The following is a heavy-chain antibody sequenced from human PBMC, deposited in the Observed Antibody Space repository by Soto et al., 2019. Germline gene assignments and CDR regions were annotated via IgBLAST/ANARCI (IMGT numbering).Heavy chain of an antibody. Sequence: QVQLQESGPGLVKPSETLSLTCTVSGGSINTYYWNWIRQPPGKGLEWIAYIYYNGNTDSNPSLEVRVTISLDTPKNQLSLELSSVTAADTAVYYCARRYHGYSYANFDYWGQGILVTVSS. J-gene: IGHJ4*02. D-gene: IGHD5-18*01. CDR3: ARRYHGYSYANFDY. V-gene: IGHV4-59*01. CDR2: IYYNGNT. CDR1: GGSINTYY.